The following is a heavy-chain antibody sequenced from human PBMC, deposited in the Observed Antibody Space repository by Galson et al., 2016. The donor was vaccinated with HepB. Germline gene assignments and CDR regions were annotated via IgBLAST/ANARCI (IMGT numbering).Heavy chain of an antibody. Sequence: SVKVSCKASGGSFSNSAIHWVRQAPGQGLEWMGGIIPIFGTANYAQKFRGRVTMTEDRSTSTASMELSSLRSEDTAVYYCVHFRFAEENGFKGKYFDPWGQGPLVTVSS. CDR3: VHFRFAEENGFKGKYFDP. V-gene: IGHV1-69*06. D-gene: IGHD2-8*01. CDR2: IIPIFGTA. CDR1: GGSFSNSA. J-gene: IGHJ5*02.